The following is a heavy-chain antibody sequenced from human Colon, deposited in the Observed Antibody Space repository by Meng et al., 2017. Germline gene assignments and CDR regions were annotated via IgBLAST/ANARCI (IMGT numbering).Heavy chain of an antibody. CDR1: GGFCSDYY. D-gene: IGHD3-10*01. V-gene: IGHV4-34*01. J-gene: IGHJ4*02. Sequence: QGPVRWGGAGRVKRPVTLSRTCSVYGGFCSDYYLTWIRQPPGKGLEWVGEIHPSGSTYYSPFLQSRVTITLDTSKNQFSLTLSSMTAADTAVYYCARGVDGAKSGNFWGQGTLVTVSS. CDR3: ARGVDGAKSGNF. CDR2: IHPSGST.